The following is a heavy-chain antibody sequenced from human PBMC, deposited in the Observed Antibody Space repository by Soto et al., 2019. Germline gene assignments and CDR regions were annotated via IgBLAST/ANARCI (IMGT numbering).Heavy chain of an antibody. CDR1: GFPFSSYA. Sequence: GGSLRLSCAASGFPFSSYAMSWVRQAPGKGLEWVSAISGSGGSKYYADSVEGRFTISKDNSKNTLYLQMNSLRAEDTAVYYCAKAYSGYSGYYYYYMDVWGKGTTVTVSS. D-gene: IGHD2-15*01. J-gene: IGHJ6*03. CDR3: AKAYSGYSGYYYYYMDV. CDR2: ISGSGGSK. V-gene: IGHV3-23*01.